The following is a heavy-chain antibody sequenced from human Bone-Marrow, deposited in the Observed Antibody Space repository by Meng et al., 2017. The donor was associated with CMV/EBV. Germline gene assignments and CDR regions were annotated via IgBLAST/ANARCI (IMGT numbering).Heavy chain of an antibody. Sequence: GESLKISCAASGFTFSSYSMNWVRQAPGKGLEWVSSISSSSSYIYYADSVKGRFTISRDNAKNSLYLQMNSLRPEDTALYYCAKDILGIYYYYAMDVWGQGTTVTVSS. CDR2: ISSSSSYI. CDR1: GFTFSSYS. D-gene: IGHD7-27*01. V-gene: IGHV3-21*04. CDR3: AKDILGIYYYYAMDV. J-gene: IGHJ6*02.